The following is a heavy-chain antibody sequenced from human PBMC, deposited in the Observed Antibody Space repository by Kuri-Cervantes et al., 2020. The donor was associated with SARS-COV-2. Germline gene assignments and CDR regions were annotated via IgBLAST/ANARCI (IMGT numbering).Heavy chain of an antibody. J-gene: IGHJ4*02. V-gene: IGHV1-18*01. CDR1: GYTFTSYC. D-gene: IGHD4-17*01. Sequence: ASVKVSCKASGYTFTSYCISWVRQAPGQGLEWMGWISAYNGNTNYAQKLQGRVTMTTDTSTSTAYMELRSLRSDDTAVYYCARVSAYGDYVTVDYWGQGTLVTVSS. CDR2: ISAYNGNT. CDR3: ARVSAYGDYVTVDY.